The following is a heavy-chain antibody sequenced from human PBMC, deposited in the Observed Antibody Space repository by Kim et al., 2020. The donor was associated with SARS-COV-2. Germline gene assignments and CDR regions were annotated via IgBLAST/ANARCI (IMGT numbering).Heavy chain of an antibody. V-gene: IGHV4-59*01. D-gene: IGHD2-2*01. CDR2: IYYSGST. CDR3: ARWGGICGSTSCYVDYYYG. CDR1: GGSISRYY. J-gene: IGHJ6*01. Sequence: SETLSLTCTVSGGSISRYYWSWIRQPPGKGLEWIGYIYYSGSTNYNPSLKSPGTISLDTSKNQFSLKLSSVTAADTAVYYCARWGGICGSTSCYVDYYYG.